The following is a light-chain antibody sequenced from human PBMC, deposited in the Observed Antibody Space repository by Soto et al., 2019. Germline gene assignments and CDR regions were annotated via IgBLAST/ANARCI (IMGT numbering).Light chain of an antibody. CDR1: SSDVGGYNY. V-gene: IGLV2-11*01. CDR2: DVS. Sequence: LTQPRSVSGSPGQSVTISCTGTSSDVGGYNYVSWYQQHPGKAPKLMIYDVSKRPSGVPDRFSGSKSGNTASLTISGLQAEDEADYYCCSYAGSYTGVFGTGTKVTVL. CDR3: CSYAGSYTGV. J-gene: IGLJ1*01.